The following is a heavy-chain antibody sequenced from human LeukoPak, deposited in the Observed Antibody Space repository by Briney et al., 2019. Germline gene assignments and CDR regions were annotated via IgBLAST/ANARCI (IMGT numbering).Heavy chain of an antibody. CDR2: ISGSGGST. CDR1: GFTFSSYG. D-gene: IGHD3-22*01. V-gene: IGHV3-23*01. Sequence: HAGGSLRLSCAASGFTFSSYGMSWVRQAPGKGLEWVSAISGSGGSTYYADSVKGRFTISRDNSKNTLYLQMNSLRAEDTAVYYCAKELGITMIVVVAFDIWGQGTMVTVSS. CDR3: AKELGITMIVVVAFDI. J-gene: IGHJ3*02.